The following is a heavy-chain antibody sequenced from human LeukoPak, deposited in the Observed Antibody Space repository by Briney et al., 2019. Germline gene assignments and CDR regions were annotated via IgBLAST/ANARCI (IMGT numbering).Heavy chain of an antibody. CDR1: GFTFSSYS. Sequence: GGSLRLSCAASGFTFSSYSMNWVRQAPGKGLEWVSSISSSSYIYYADSVKGRFTISRDNAKNSLYLQMNSLRAEDTAVCYCARSSSAHWDYWGQGTLVTVSS. CDR2: ISSSSYI. J-gene: IGHJ4*02. D-gene: IGHD3-22*01. CDR3: ARSSSAHWDY. V-gene: IGHV3-21*01.